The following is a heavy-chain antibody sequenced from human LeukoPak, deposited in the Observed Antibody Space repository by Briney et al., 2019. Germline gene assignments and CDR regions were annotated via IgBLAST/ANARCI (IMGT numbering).Heavy chain of an antibody. CDR1: GFTFSSYA. CDR3: ARGGEYAISYYYYMDV. D-gene: IGHD2-2*01. Sequence: PGRSLRLSCAASGFTFSSYAMHWVRQAPGKGLEWVAVISYDGSNKYYADSVKGRFTISRDNSKNTLYLQMNSLRAEDTAVYYCARGGEYAISYYYYMDVWGKGTTVIVSS. J-gene: IGHJ6*03. CDR2: ISYDGSNK. V-gene: IGHV3-30*01.